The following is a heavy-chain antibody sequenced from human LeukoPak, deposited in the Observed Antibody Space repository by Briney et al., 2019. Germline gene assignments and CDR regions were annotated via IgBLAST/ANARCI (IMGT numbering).Heavy chain of an antibody. CDR1: GYTFSKFG. Sequence: GASVKVSCKASGYTFSKFGIAWVRQAPGQGLEWMGWISGNNDNPQSAQDLQGRVTVTTDRSTSTAYMELRSLRHDDTAVYYCARGDGGKPWDAFDIWGQGTMVTVSS. V-gene: IGHV1-18*01. J-gene: IGHJ3*02. CDR3: ARGDGGKPWDAFDI. CDR2: ISGNNDNP. D-gene: IGHD4-23*01.